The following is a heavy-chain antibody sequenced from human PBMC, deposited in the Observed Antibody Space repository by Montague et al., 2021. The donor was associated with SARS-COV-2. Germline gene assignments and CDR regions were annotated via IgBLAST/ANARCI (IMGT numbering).Heavy chain of an antibody. CDR3: ASERAYDYGSGTYPGGFDI. D-gene: IGHD3-10*01. CDR2: IYTTGRT. CDR1: GGSISSGSYY. V-gene: IGHV4-61*02. J-gene: IGHJ3*02. Sequence: TLSLTCTVSGGSISSGSYYWSWIRQPAGKGLEWIGRIYTTGRTNCNPSLKSRVTISVDTSKNQFSLKLSSVTAADTAAYYCASERAYDYGSGTYPGGFDIWGQGTMVTVSS.